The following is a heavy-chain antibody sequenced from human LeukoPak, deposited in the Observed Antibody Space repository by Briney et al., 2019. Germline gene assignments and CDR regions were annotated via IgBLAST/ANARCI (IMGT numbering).Heavy chain of an antibody. CDR2: IYPDDSDT. CDR1: GYIFANYW. Sequence: GESLKISCKGSGYIFANYWIAWVRQMPGKGLEWMGIIYPDDSDTRYSPSFQGQVTISADKSISTAYLQWSSLKASDTAMYYCARLARGYCSGGSCYQGNWFDPWGQGTLVTVSS. V-gene: IGHV5-51*01. D-gene: IGHD2-15*01. J-gene: IGHJ5*02. CDR3: ARLARGYCSGGSCYQGNWFDP.